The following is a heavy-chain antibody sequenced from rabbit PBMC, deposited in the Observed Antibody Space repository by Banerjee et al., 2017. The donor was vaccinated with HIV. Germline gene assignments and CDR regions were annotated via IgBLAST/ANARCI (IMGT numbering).Heavy chain of an antibody. CDR1: GFSFSSSYY. CDR2: IYAGISGNT. V-gene: IGHV1S40*01. Sequence: QSLEESGGDLVKPGASLTLTCTASGFSFSSSYYMCWVRQAPGKGLEWIACIYAGISGNTYYASWAKGRFTISKTSSTTVTLQMTSLTAADTATYFCARDPYSSGWGPNYFNLWGQGTLVTVS. J-gene: IGHJ4*01. D-gene: IGHD4-1*01. CDR3: ARDPYSSGWGPNYFNL.